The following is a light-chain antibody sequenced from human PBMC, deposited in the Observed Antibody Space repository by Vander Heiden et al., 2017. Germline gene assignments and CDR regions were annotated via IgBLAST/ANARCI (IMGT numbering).Light chain of an antibody. CDR3: CSYAGSPSYVV. Sequence: QSALTQPASVSGSPGQSITISCTGTSSDIGSYYLVSWYQLHPGKAPKLMIYEGSERPSGVSNRFFGSKSGNTASLTISGLQAEDEADYYCCSYAGSPSYVVFGGGPKLTVL. CDR2: EGS. J-gene: IGLJ2*01. V-gene: IGLV2-23*01. CDR1: SSDIGSYYL.